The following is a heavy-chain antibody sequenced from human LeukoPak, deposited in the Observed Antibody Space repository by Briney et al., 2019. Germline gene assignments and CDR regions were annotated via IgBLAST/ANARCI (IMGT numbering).Heavy chain of an antibody. CDR3: ARDQLRYLDY. D-gene: IGHD3-9*01. CDR2: IKQDGSEK. V-gene: IGHV3-7*01. CDR1: GFTFSNAW. J-gene: IGHJ4*02. Sequence: GGSLRLSCAASGFTFSNAWMSWVRQAPGKGLEWVANIKQDGSEKYYVDSVKGRFTISRDNAKNSLYLQMNSLRAEDTAVYYCARDQLRYLDYWGQGTLVTVSS.